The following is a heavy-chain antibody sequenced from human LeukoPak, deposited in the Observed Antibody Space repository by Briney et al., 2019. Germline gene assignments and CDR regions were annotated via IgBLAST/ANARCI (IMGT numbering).Heavy chain of an antibody. J-gene: IGHJ3*02. CDR2: ISAYNGNT. D-gene: IGHD2-21*02. V-gene: IGHV1-18*01. CDR3: ARGAYCGGDCSSSDAFDI. Sequence: ASGRVSCKASGYTFTSYGVSWGRQAPGQGLGWRGWISAYNGNTNSAQKLQGRVSMTTDTSTSTGYLQLRSLRSDDTAVYYCARGAYCGGDCSSSDAFDIWGQGTMVTVSS. CDR1: GYTFTSYG.